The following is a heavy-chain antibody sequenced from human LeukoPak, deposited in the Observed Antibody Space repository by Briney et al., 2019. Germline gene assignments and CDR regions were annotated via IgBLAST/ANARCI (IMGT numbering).Heavy chain of an antibody. V-gene: IGHV1-18*01. D-gene: IGHD3-22*01. CDR2: ISAYNGNT. CDR3: ARDQENYYDSSGYSTAWTY. CDR1: GYTFTSYG. J-gene: IGHJ4*02. Sequence: ASVKVSCKASGYTFTSYGISWVRQAPGQGLEWMGWISAYNGNTNYAQKLQGRVTMTTDTSTSTAYMELRSLRSDDTAVYYCARDQENYYDSSGYSTAWTYWGQGTLVTVSS.